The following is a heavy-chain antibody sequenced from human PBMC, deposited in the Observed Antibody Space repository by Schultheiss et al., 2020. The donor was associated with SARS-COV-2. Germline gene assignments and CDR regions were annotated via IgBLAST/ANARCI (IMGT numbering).Heavy chain of an antibody. CDR2: ISYDGSNK. CDR3: ARGRRGYDILTGYEHFDY. V-gene: IGHV3-30*04. J-gene: IGHJ4*02. D-gene: IGHD3-9*01. Sequence: GGSLRLSCAASGFTFSGSAMHWVRQAPGKGLEWVAVISYDGSNKYYADSVKGRFTISRDNSKNTLYLQMNSLRAEDTAVYYCARGRRGYDILTGYEHFDYWGQGTLVTVSS. CDR1: GFTFSGSA.